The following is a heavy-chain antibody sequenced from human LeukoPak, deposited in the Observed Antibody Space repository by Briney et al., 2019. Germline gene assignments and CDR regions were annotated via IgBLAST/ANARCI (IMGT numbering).Heavy chain of an antibody. D-gene: IGHD1-26*01. CDR2: IYYSGST. CDR1: GGSISSSSYY. V-gene: IGHV4-39*07. CDR3: ARARSGKWGFDY. J-gene: IGHJ4*02. Sequence: SETLSLTCTVSGGSISSSSYYWGWIRQPPWKGLEWIGSIYYSGSTYYNPSLKSRVAISVDTSKNQFSLKLSSVTAADTAVYYCARARSGKWGFDYWGQGTLVTVSS.